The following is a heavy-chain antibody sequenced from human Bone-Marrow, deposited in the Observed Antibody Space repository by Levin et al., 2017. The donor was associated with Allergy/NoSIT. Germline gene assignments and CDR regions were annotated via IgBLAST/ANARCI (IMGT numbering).Heavy chain of an antibody. V-gene: IGHV3-23*01. CDR3: AKGLRGSYYKIPFDY. CDR2: ISGSGGST. J-gene: IGHJ4*02. CDR1: GFTFSSYA. Sequence: GESLKISCAASGFTFSSYAMSWVRQAPGKGLEWVSAISGSGGSTYYADSVKGRFTISRDNSKNTLYLQMNSLRAEDTAVYYCAKGLRGSYYKIPFDYWGQGTLVTVSS. D-gene: IGHD1-26*01.